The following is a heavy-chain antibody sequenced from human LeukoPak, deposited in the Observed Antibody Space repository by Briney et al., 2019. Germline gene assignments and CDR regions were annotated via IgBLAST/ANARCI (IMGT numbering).Heavy chain of an antibody. Sequence: SETLSLTCAVYGGSFSGYYWSWIRQPPGKGLEWIGSIYYSGSTYYNPSLKSRVTISVDTSKNQFSLKLSSVTAADTAVYYCARLGYYYDSSHWGQGTLVTVSS. J-gene: IGHJ4*02. V-gene: IGHV4-34*01. D-gene: IGHD3-22*01. CDR2: IYYSGST. CDR1: GGSFSGYY. CDR3: ARLGYYYDSSH.